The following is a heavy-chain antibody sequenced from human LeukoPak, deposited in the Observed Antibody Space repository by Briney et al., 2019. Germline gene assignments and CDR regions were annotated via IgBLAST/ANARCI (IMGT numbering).Heavy chain of an antibody. Sequence: GGSLRLSCAASGFTVSSNYMSWVRQAPGKGLEWVSAISGSGGSTYYADSVKGRFTISRDNSKNTLYLQMNSLRAEDTAVYYCAKSTRRIPAATMGFDYWGQGTLVTVSS. J-gene: IGHJ4*02. CDR1: GFTVSSNY. CDR2: ISGSGGST. CDR3: AKSTRRIPAATMGFDY. V-gene: IGHV3-23*01. D-gene: IGHD2-2*01.